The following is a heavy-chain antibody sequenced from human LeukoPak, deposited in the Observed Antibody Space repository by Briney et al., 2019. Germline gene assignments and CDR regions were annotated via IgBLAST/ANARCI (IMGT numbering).Heavy chain of an antibody. J-gene: IGHJ6*03. CDR1: GGSISSSSYY. Sequence: SETLSLTCTVSGGSISSSSYYWGWIRQPPGKGLEWIGSIYYSGSTYYNPSLKSRVTISVDTSKNQFSLKLSSVTAADTAVYYCARDTGGGQWELPWWESYYYYYYMDVWGKGTTATVSS. CDR2: IYYSGST. CDR3: ARDTGGGQWELPWWESYYYYYYMDV. D-gene: IGHD1-26*01. V-gene: IGHV4-39*02.